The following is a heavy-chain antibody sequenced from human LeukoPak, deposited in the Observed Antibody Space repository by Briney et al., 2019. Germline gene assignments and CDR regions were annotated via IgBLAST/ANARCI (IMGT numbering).Heavy chain of an antibody. CDR2: ISYDGSNK. CDR1: GFTFSSYG. CDR3: AKSSGGYSGYGDY. Sequence: GGSLRLSCAASGFTFSSYGMHWVRQAPGKGLEWVAFISYDGSNKYYADSVKGRFTISRDNSKNTLYLQMNSLRAEDTAVYYCAKSSGGYSGYGDYWGQGTLVTVSS. V-gene: IGHV3-30*18. J-gene: IGHJ4*02. D-gene: IGHD5-12*01.